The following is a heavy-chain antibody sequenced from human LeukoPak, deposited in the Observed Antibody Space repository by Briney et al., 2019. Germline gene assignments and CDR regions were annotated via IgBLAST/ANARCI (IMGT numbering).Heavy chain of an antibody. CDR3: ARYAAHDAFDI. CDR1: GGSISSGGYS. V-gene: IGHV4-30-2*01. CDR2: IYHSGST. J-gene: IGHJ3*02. Sequence: SQTLSLTCAVSGGSISSGGYSWSWIRQPPGKGLEWIGYIYHSGSTYYNPSLKSRVTISVDRSKNQFSLKLSSVTAADTAVYYCARYAAHDAFDIWGQGTMVTVSS. D-gene: IGHD6-6*01.